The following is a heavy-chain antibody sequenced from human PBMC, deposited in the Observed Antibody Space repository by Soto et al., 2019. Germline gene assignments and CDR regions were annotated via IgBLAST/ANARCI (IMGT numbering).Heavy chain of an antibody. CDR3: ARYPAYSSSSPDRDY. CDR2: INPNSGDT. Sequence: ASVKVSCKASGYTFTGYYMHWVRQAPGQGLEWMGWINPNSGDTNYAQKFQGRVTMTRDTSISTAYMELSRLRSDDTAVYYCARYPAYSSSSPDRDYWGQGTLVTVSS. J-gene: IGHJ4*02. V-gene: IGHV1-2*02. D-gene: IGHD6-6*01. CDR1: GYTFTGYY.